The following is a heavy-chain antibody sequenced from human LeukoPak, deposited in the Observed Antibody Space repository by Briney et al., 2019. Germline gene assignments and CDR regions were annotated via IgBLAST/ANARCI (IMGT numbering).Heavy chain of an antibody. Sequence: SVKVSCKASGLIFISSTLQWVRQARGQRPEWIGWIVVGSGNTNYAQRFQQRVNITRDMSTGTAYMELSSLRSEDTAVYYCAADEFYYDTSGFWDLDYWGQGTLVTVSS. V-gene: IGHV1-58*01. CDR1: GLIFISST. CDR3: AADEFYYDTSGFWDLDY. CDR2: IVVGSGNT. D-gene: IGHD3-22*01. J-gene: IGHJ4*02.